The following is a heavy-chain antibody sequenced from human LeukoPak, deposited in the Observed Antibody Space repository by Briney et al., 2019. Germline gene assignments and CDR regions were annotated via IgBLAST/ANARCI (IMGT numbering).Heavy chain of an antibody. V-gene: IGHV4-59*02. CDR2: IYYTGT. D-gene: IGHD3-22*01. CDR3: ARVEISRITMIVVVIFDY. J-gene: IGHJ4*02. CDR1: GGSVSDYY. Sequence: PSETLSLTCTVSGGSVSDYYWSWIRQSPGKGLEWIGYIYYTGTSYNPSLKSRVTISADTSKNQFSLNLSSVTAADTAVYYCARVEISRITMIVVVIFDYWGQGALVTVSS.